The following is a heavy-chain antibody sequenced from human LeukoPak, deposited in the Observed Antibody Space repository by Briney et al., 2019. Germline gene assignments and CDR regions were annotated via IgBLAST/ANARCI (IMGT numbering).Heavy chain of an antibody. V-gene: IGHV1-8*01. D-gene: IGHD2-15*01. CDR2: MNPNSGNT. J-gene: IGHJ3*02. CDR3: ARGTVVVVAATPAFDI. CDR1: GYTFTSYD. Sequence: ASVKVSCKASGYTFTSYDINWVRQATGQGLEWMGWMNPNSGNTGYAQKFQGRVTMTRNTSISTAYMELSRLRSDDTAVYYCARGTVVVVAATPAFDIWGQGTMVTVSS.